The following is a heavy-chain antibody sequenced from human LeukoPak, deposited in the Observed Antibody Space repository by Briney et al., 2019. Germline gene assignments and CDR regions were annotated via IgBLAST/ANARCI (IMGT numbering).Heavy chain of an antibody. D-gene: IGHD3-3*01. CDR3: ARAAPRGVMGAFDI. Sequence: GGSLRLSCAASGFTVSSNYMSWVRQAPGKGLEWVSVIYSGGSTYYADSVKGRFTISRHNSKNTLYLQMNSLGAEDTAVYYCARAAPRGVMGAFDIWGQGTMVTVSS. CDR2: IYSGGST. V-gene: IGHV3-53*04. CDR1: GFTVSSNY. J-gene: IGHJ3*02.